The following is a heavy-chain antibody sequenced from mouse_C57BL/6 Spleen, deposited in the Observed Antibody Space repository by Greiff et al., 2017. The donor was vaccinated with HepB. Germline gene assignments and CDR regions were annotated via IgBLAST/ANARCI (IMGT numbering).Heavy chain of an antibody. CDR2: IYPGSGST. D-gene: IGHD1-1*01. CDR3: ARGAYYGSSYAMDY. CDR1: GYTFTSYW. V-gene: IGHV1-55*01. Sequence: QVQLQQPGAELVKPGASVKMSCKASGYTFTSYWITWVKQRPGQGLEWIGDIYPGSGSTNYNEKFKSKATLIVDTSSSTAYMQLSSLTSVDSAVYYCARGAYYGSSYAMDYWGQGTSVTVSS. J-gene: IGHJ4*01.